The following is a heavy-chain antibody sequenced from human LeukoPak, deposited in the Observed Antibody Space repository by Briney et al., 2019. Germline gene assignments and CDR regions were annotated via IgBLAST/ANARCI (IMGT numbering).Heavy chain of an antibody. CDR3: TRDPGGGSGSYLIDAFDL. D-gene: IGHD3-10*01. CDR2: TRNKANSYST. V-gene: IGHV3-72*01. CDR1: GFIFSDHF. J-gene: IGHJ3*01. Sequence: GGSLRLSCAASGFIFSDHFMDWVRQAPGKGLEWVGRTRNKANSYSTEYAASVQGRFTISRDDSKNSLYLQMNSLKTEDTAVYYCTRDPGGGSGSYLIDAFDLWGQGKMVTVSP.